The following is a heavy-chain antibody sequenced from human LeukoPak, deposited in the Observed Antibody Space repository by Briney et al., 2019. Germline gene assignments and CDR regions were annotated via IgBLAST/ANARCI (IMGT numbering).Heavy chain of an antibody. Sequence: PGRSLRLSCAASGFTFSSYAMHWVRQAPGKGLEWVAVISYDGSNKYYADSVKGRFTISRDNSKNTLYLQMNSLRAEDTAVYYCARDPSIAVAGTRFDYWGQGTLVTVSS. CDR1: GFTFSSYA. V-gene: IGHV3-30-3*01. CDR3: ARDPSIAVAGTRFDY. J-gene: IGHJ4*02. D-gene: IGHD6-19*01. CDR2: ISYDGSNK.